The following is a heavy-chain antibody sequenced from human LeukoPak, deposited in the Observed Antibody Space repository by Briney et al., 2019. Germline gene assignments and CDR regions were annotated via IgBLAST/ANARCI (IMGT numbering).Heavy chain of an antibody. CDR2: ISSSGSTI. CDR3: ARDRQWLLNY. D-gene: IGHD3-22*01. Sequence: GGSLRLSCAASGFTFSSYEMNWVRQAPGKGLEWVSYISSSGSTIYYADSVKGRFTISRDNAKNSLYLQMNSLRAEDTAVYYCARDRQWLLNYWGQGTLVTVSS. CDR1: GFTFSSYE. J-gene: IGHJ4*02. V-gene: IGHV3-48*03.